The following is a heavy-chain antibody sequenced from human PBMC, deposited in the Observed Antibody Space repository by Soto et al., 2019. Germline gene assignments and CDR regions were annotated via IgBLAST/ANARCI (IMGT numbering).Heavy chain of an antibody. J-gene: IGHJ5*02. V-gene: IGHV4-39*07. CDR1: GGSISSSSYY. D-gene: IGHD2-21*01. Sequence: SETLSLTCTVSGGSISSSSYYWGWIRQSPGKGLEWIGTIYYSGSTNYNPSLRSRVSMSVDKSNNEFSLSLTSVTAADTAVYYCATLPPRIVVVFTEMPTWGQGILVTVSS. CDR3: ATLPPRIVVVFTEMPT. CDR2: IYYSGST.